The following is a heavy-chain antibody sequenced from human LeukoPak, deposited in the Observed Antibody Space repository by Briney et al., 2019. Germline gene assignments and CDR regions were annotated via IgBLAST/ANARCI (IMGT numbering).Heavy chain of an antibody. CDR1: GGSITSPEFY. CDR2: VYYSGST. CDR3: ARLPFRYYYYMDV. J-gene: IGHJ6*03. V-gene: IGHV4-39*02. Sequence: PSETLSLTCIVSGGSITSPEFYWGWIRQSPEKGLVWIANVYYSGSTYYNPSLQSRVTISIDTSKSHFSLKLTSMTAADTAVYYCARLPFRYYYYMDVWGKGTAVTVSS. D-gene: IGHD2/OR15-2a*01.